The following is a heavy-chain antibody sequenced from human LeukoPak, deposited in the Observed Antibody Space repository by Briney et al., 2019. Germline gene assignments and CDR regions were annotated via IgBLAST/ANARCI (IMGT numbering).Heavy chain of an antibody. CDR1: GGSFSGYY. Sequence: PSETLSLTCAVYGGSFSGYYWSWIRQPPGKGLEWVASISGRGGTTDYADSVKGRFTISRDNSQNTLYLQMNSLRAEDTAVYYCAKEENDYYDSSGYYPIDSWGQGTLVTVSS. D-gene: IGHD3-22*01. J-gene: IGHJ4*02. V-gene: IGHV3-23*01. CDR2: ISGRGGTT. CDR3: AKEENDYYDSSGYYPIDS.